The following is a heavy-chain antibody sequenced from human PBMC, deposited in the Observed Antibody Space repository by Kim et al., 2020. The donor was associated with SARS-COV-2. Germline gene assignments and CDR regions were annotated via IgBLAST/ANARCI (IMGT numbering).Heavy chain of an antibody. CDR2: ISSSSSTI. J-gene: IGHJ6*02. V-gene: IGHV3-48*01. CDR3: AAFGEDGMDV. Sequence: GGSLRLSCTASGFTFSSYSMNWVRQAPGKGLEWVSYISSSSSTIYYADSVKGRFTISRDNAKNSLYLQMNSLRAEDTAVYYCAAFGEDGMDVWCQGTTVTVSS. D-gene: IGHD3-10*01. CDR1: GFTFSSYS.